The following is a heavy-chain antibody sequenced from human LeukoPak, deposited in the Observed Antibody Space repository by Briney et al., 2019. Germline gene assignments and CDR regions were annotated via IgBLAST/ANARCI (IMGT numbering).Heavy chain of an antibody. CDR2: IYHSGST. CDR3: ARVGAPMVRGVIINYYYYGMDV. Sequence: SETLSLTCAVSGGSISSGGYSWSWIRQPPGKGLEWIGYIYHSGSTYYNPSLKSRVTISVDRSKNQFSLKLSSVTAADTAVYYCARVGAPMVRGVIINYYYYGMDVWGQGTTVTVSS. V-gene: IGHV4-30-2*01. J-gene: IGHJ6*02. CDR1: GGSISSGGYS. D-gene: IGHD3-10*01.